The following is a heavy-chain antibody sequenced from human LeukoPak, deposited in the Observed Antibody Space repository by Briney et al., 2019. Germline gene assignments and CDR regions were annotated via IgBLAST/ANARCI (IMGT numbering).Heavy chain of an antibody. CDR1: GFTFSNAW. V-gene: IGHV3-15*01. D-gene: IGHD1-26*01. J-gene: IGHJ4*02. CDR3: PTPWELPPNY. Sequence: GGSLRLSCAASGFTFSNAWMSWVRQAPGKGLEWGGRIKSKTDGCTTDYAAPVKGRFTISRDDSKYTLYLQMNSLNTEDTAVYYCPTPWELPPNYWVQGTLVTVSS. CDR2: IKSKTDGCTT.